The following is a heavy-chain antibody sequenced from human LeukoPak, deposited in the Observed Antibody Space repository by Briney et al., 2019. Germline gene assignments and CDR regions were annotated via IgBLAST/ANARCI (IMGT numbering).Heavy chain of an antibody. J-gene: IGHJ3*02. CDR1: GGSISSSSYY. CDR3: ARAMVRGVIAGSDAFDI. V-gene: IGHV4-39*07. Sequence: SETLSLTCTVSGGSISSSSYYWGWIRQPPGKGLEWIGSIYYSGSTNYNPSLKSRVTISVDTSKNQFSLKLSSVTAADTAVYYCARAMVRGVIAGSDAFDIWGQGTMVTVSS. CDR2: IYYSGST. D-gene: IGHD3-10*01.